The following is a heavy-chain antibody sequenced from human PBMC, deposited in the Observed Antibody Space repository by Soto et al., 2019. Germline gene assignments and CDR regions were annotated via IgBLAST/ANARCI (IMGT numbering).Heavy chain of an antibody. Sequence: PSETLSLTCTVSGGSISSSSYYWGWIRQPPGKGLEWIGSIYYSGSTYYNPSLKSRVTISVDTSKNQFSLKLSSVTAADAAVYYCAREEGNWFDPWGQGTLVTVSS. V-gene: IGHV4-39*02. CDR1: GGSISSSSYY. J-gene: IGHJ5*02. CDR2: IYYSGST. CDR3: AREEGNWFDP.